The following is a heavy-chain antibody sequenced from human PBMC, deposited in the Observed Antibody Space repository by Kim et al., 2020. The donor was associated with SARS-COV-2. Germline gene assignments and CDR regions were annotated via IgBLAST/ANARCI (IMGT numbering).Heavy chain of an antibody. J-gene: IGHJ6*02. CDR1: GFTFSDYY. CDR2: ISSSSSYT. Sequence: GGSLRLSCAASGFTFSDYYMSWIRQAPGKGLEWVSYISSSSSYTNYADSVKGRFTISRDNAKNSLYLQMNSLRAEDTAVYYCARDQGDCSSTSCNYYYYGMDVWGQGTTVTVSS. D-gene: IGHD2-2*01. CDR3: ARDQGDCSSTSCNYYYYGMDV. V-gene: IGHV3-11*06.